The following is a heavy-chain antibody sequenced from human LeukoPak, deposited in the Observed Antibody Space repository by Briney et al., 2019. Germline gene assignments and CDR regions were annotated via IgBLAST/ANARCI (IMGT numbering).Heavy chain of an antibody. Sequence: GGSLRLSCAASGFTVSSNYMSWVRQAPGKGVEWVSVIYSGGSTYYADSVKGRFTISRDNSKNTLYLQMNSLRAEDTAVYYCARVRDFWSGYYLGGGLAYVWGQGTTVTVSS. V-gene: IGHV3-53*01. CDR3: ARVRDFWSGYYLGGGLAYV. CDR2: IYSGGST. CDR1: GFTVSSNY. J-gene: IGHJ6*02. D-gene: IGHD3-3*01.